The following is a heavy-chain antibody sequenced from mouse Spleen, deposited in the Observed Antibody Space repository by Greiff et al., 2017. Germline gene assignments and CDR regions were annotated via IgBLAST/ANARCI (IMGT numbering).Heavy chain of an antibody. CDR2: IDPSDSYT. CDR1: GYTFTSYW. Sequence: QVQLQQPGAELVRPGTSVKLSCKASGYTFTSYWMHWVKRRPGQGLEWIGVIDPSDSYTNYNQKFKGKATLTVDTSSSTAYMQLSSLTSEDSAVYYCARRNWDGAMDYWGQGTSVTVSS. CDR3: ARRNWDGAMDY. J-gene: IGHJ4*01. V-gene: IGHV1-59*01. D-gene: IGHD4-1*01.